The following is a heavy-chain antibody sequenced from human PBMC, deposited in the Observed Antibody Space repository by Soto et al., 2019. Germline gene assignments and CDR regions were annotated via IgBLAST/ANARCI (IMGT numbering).Heavy chain of an antibody. CDR1: GFTFSSYA. Sequence: EVQLLESGGGLVQPGGSLRLSWAASGFTFSSYAMSWVRQAPGKGLEWVSAISGSGGSTYYADSVKGRFTISRDYSKNTLHMQMSSLRAEDTAVYYCAKDWLAVRGEPPTDWGQGTLVTVSS. V-gene: IGHV3-23*01. CDR3: AKDWLAVRGEPPTD. CDR2: ISGSGGST. D-gene: IGHD3-10*01. J-gene: IGHJ4*02.